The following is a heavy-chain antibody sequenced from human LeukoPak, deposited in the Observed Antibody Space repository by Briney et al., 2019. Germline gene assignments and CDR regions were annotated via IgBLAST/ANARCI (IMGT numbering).Heavy chain of an antibody. CDR3: VRDQFYAFDI. CDR2: IRTSGGVV. CDR1: GFTFTTYT. J-gene: IGHJ3*02. V-gene: IGHV3-48*02. Sequence: GGSLRPSCAASGFTFTTYTMNWVRQPPGKGLEWISYIRTSGGVVSYTDSVKGRFTISTDSAKNSLYLQMNSLRDDGTAVYYCVRDQFYAFDIWGQGTMVTVSS.